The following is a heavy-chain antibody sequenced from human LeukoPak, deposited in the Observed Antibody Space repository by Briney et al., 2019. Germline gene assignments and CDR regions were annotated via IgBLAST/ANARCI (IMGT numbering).Heavy chain of an antibody. D-gene: IGHD3-22*01. CDR1: GYTFTSYY. J-gene: IGHJ4*02. CDR3: ASNYYDSSGYYYVDY. Sequence: ASVKVSCKASGYTFTSYYMDWVRQAPGQGLEWMGIINPSGGSTSYAQKFQGRVTITADKSTSTAYMELSSLRSEDTAVYYCASNYYDSSGYYYVDYWGQGTLVTVSS. CDR2: INPSGGST. V-gene: IGHV1-46*01.